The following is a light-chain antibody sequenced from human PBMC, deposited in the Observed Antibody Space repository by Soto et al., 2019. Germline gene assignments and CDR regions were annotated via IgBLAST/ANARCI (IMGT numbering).Light chain of an antibody. CDR1: SSDVGGYNY. J-gene: IGLJ3*02. CDR2: FNN. CDR3: AAWDDSLNGPV. Sequence: QSALTQPASVSGSPGQSITISCTGTSSDVGGYNYVSWYQQHPGKAPKLLIYFNNQRPSGVPDRFSGSKSGTSASLAISGLQSEDEAQYYCAAWDDSLNGPVFGGGTKLTVL. V-gene: IGLV2-14*01.